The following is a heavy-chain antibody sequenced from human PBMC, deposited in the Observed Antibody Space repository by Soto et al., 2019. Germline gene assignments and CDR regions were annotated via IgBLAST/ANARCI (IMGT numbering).Heavy chain of an antibody. D-gene: IGHD6-13*01. CDR2: ISPFNGNT. CDR3: ARSIAAAVDFDY. Sequence: GASVKVSCKSSGYPFTHYGITWVRQVPGQGLEWMGWISPFNGNTNYAQKLQGRVTMTTDTSTSTAYMELRSLRSDDTAVYYCARSIAAAVDFDYWGQGTLVTVSS. V-gene: IGHV1-18*01. CDR1: GYPFTHYG. J-gene: IGHJ4*02.